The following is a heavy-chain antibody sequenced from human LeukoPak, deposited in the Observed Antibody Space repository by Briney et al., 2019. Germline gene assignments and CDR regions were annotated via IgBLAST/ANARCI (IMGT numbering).Heavy chain of an antibody. CDR3: ARLRTVAAAGIIWFDP. V-gene: IGHV4-34*01. CDR1: GGSFSGYY. J-gene: IGHJ5*02. D-gene: IGHD6-13*01. CDR2: IYYSGST. Sequence: SETLSLTCAVYGGSFSGYYWSWIRQPPGKGLEWIGSIYYSGSTYYNPSLKSRVTISVDTFKNQFSLKLSSVTAADTAVYYCARLRTVAAAGIIWFDPWGQGTLVTVSS.